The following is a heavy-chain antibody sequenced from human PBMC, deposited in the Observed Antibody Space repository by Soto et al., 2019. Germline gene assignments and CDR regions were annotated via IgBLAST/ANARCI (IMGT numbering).Heavy chain of an antibody. CDR1: GFTVSSNY. V-gene: IGHV3-53*01. D-gene: IGHD4-17*01. CDR2: IYSGGST. J-gene: IGHJ4*02. Sequence: GGSLRLSCAASGFTVSSNYMSWVRQAPGKGLEWVSVIYSGGSTYYADSVKGRFTISRDNSKNTPYLQMNSLRAEDTAVYYCARESFPTVINYAGYWGQGTLVTVSS. CDR3: ARESFPTVINYAGY.